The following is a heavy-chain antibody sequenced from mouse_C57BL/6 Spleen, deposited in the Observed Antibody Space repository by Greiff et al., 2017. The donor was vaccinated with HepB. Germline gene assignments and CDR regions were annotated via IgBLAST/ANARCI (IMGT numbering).Heavy chain of an antibody. J-gene: IGHJ2*01. CDR1: GYTFTSYW. Sequence: QVQLKQPGAELVMPGASVKLSCKASGYTFTSYWMHWVKQRPGQGLEWIGEIDPSDSYTNYNQKFKGKSTLTVDKSSSTAYMQLSSLTSEDSAVYYCARGGYGRGGDYWGQGTTLTVSS. CDR2: IDPSDSYT. D-gene: IGHD1-1*01. V-gene: IGHV1-69*01. CDR3: ARGGYGRGGDY.